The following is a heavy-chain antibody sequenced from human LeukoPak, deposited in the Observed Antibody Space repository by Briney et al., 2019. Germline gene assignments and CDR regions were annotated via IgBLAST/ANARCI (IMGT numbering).Heavy chain of an antibody. J-gene: IGHJ3*02. V-gene: IGHV3-30*04. CDR2: ISYDGSNK. Sequence: GGSLRLSCAASGFTFSRSAMHWVRQAPGRGLEWVALISYDGSNKYYADSVKGRFTISRDNSKNTLYLQMNSLRAEDTAVYYCARGPGPGSGWYMWPFAAFDIWGQGTMVTVSS. D-gene: IGHD6-19*01. CDR1: GFTFSRSA. CDR3: ARGPGPGSGWYMWPFAAFDI.